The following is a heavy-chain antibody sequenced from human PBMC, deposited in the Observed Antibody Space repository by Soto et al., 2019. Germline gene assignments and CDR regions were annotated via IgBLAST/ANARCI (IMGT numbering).Heavy chain of an antibody. J-gene: IGHJ4*02. D-gene: IGHD1-1*01. Sequence: VQLVESGGGLVQPGGSLRLSCAASGFTVSNNYMRWVRQAPGKGLEWVSLIYSGGATDYADSVKGRYAISRDNSQNPLYRQMNSLRAEDTAVYYCARDVTYNRVGGQGILVTVSS. V-gene: IGHV3-66*01. CDR1: GFTVSNNY. CDR3: ARDVTYNRV. CDR2: IYSGGAT.